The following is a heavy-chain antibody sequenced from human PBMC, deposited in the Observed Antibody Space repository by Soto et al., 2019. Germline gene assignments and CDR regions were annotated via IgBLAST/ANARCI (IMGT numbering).Heavy chain of an antibody. J-gene: IGHJ4*02. Sequence: ASVKVSCKTSGYSFTTYGISWVRQAPGQGLEWMGWTSSNNGKTKYAQKFQGRVTMATDKSTNTVHMELRSLRSGDTAVYYCARTSVAQSEDYFDYWGQGTLVTVSS. D-gene: IGHD5-12*01. CDR3: ARTSVAQSEDYFDY. CDR2: TSSNNGKT. CDR1: GYSFTTYG. V-gene: IGHV1-18*01.